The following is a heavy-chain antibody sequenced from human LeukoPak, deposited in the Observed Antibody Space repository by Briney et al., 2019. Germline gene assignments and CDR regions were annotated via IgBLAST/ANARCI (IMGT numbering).Heavy chain of an antibody. Sequence: GGSLRLSCAASGFTFNSYAMSWVRQAPGKGLEWVSASSGSGTDTYYADSVKGRFTISRDNSKNTLYLQMNSLRAEDTAVYYCARDHSYSSSWYANWFDPWGQGSLVTVSS. CDR2: SSGSGTDT. CDR3: ARDHSYSSSWYANWFDP. CDR1: GFTFNSYA. D-gene: IGHD6-13*01. J-gene: IGHJ5*02. V-gene: IGHV3-23*01.